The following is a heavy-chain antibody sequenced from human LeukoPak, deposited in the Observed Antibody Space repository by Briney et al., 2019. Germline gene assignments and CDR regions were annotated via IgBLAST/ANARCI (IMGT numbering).Heavy chain of an antibody. Sequence: GGSLRLSCTASGFTFGDYAMSWVRQAPGKGLEWVSAISGSGGSTYYADSVKGRFTISRDNSKNTLYLQMNSLRAEDTAVYYCAKDRQYYDFWSGYFGDAFDIWGQGTMVTVSS. CDR3: AKDRQYYDFWSGYFGDAFDI. CDR1: GFTFGDYA. D-gene: IGHD3-3*01. J-gene: IGHJ3*02. CDR2: ISGSGGST. V-gene: IGHV3-23*01.